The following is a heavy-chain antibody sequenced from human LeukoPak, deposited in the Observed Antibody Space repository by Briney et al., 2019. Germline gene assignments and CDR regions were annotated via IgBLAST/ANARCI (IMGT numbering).Heavy chain of an antibody. CDR3: ARVYSDHYGSGGIDY. V-gene: IGHV1-2*02. Sequence: ASVKVSCKASGYTFTDYYMHWVRQAPGQGLEWMGWIKPNSGGTNFAQKFQGRVTMTGDTSITTAYMELSRLRSDDTAVYYCARVYSDHYGSGGIDYWGQGTLVTVSS. CDR2: IKPNSGGT. J-gene: IGHJ4*02. D-gene: IGHD3-10*01. CDR1: GYTFTDYY.